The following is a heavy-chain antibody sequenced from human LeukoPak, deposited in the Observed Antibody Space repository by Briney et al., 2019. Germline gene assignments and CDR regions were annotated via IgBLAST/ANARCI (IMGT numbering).Heavy chain of an antibody. V-gene: IGHV1-46*01. CDR3: ARESSGIAAAGTFDY. CDR2: INPSGGST. Sequence: ASVKVSCKASGYTFTSYYMHWVRQAPGQGLEWMGIINPSGGSTSYAQKFQGRVTMTRDMSTSTVYMELSSLRSEDTAVYYCARESSGIAAAGTFDYWGQGTLVTVSS. J-gene: IGHJ4*02. D-gene: IGHD6-13*01. CDR1: GYTFTSYY.